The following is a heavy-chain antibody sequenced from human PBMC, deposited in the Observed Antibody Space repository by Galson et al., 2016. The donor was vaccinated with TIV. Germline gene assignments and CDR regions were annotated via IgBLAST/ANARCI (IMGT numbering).Heavy chain of an antibody. CDR2: ISYDGSNK. CDR1: GFTFSDYA. Sequence: SLRLSCAASGFTFSDYAMHWVRQTPGKGLEWVAVISYDGSNKFYADSVKGRFTFSRDNSKNTLYLQMNSLRAEDTAMYFCARDLGSSGYFDYWGQGTLSPSPQ. J-gene: IGHJ4*02. D-gene: IGHD6-6*01. V-gene: IGHV3-30-3*01. CDR3: ARDLGSSGYFDY.